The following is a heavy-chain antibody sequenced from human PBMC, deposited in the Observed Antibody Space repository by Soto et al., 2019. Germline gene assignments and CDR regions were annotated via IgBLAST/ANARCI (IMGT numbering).Heavy chain of an antibody. Sequence: SETLSLTCTVSGGSITSSSYYWGWIRQPPGKGLEWIGSIYYSGNTYYNPSLKSRVTISVDTSKNQFSMRLNSVTAADSAVYFCARLEGLATISYYFDFWGPGALVTVSS. D-gene: IGHD3-9*01. CDR1: GGSITSSSYY. CDR3: ARLEGLATISYYFDF. V-gene: IGHV4-39*01. J-gene: IGHJ4*02. CDR2: IYYSGNT.